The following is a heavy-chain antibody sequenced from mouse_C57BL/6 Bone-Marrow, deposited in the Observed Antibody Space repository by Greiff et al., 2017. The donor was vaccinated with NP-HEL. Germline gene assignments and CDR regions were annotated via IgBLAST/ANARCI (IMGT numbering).Heavy chain of an antibody. D-gene: IGHD2-4*01. CDR3: ARAAYEYAWFAY. J-gene: IGHJ3*01. CDR2: IYPRSGNT. V-gene: IGHV1-81*01. CDR1: GYTFTSYG. Sequence: QVQLQQSGAELARPGASVKLSCKASGYTFTSYGISWVKQRTGQGLEWIGEIYPRSGNTYYNEKFKGKATLPADKSSSTAYMELRSLTSEDSAVYFCARAAYEYAWFAYWGQGTLVTVSA.